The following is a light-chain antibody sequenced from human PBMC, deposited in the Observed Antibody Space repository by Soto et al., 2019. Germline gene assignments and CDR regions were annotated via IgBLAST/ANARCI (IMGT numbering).Light chain of an antibody. Sequence: QSALTQPRSVSGSPGQSVTISCTGTSTDAGGYNYVSWYQQHPGKVPKLMLYDVSKRPSGVPDSFSGSKSGNTASLTISGLQTEDEADYYCCSYAGRDTLYVFGSGTKVTFL. CDR3: CSYAGRDTLYV. CDR1: STDAGGYNY. V-gene: IGLV2-11*01. J-gene: IGLJ1*01. CDR2: DVS.